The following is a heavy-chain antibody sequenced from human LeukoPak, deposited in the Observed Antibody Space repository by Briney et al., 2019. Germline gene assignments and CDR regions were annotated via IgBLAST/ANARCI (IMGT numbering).Heavy chain of an antibody. J-gene: IGHJ4*02. Sequence: GGSLRLSCAASGFTFSNYAMSWVRQAPGKGLEWVSGIVGSGGSASYEDSVKGRFTISRDNSKNSVYLQMSSLRVEDTAIYYCAKDRDSGSSFDSWGQGTLVTVSS. D-gene: IGHD3-10*01. CDR3: AKDRDSGSSFDS. CDR1: GFTFSNYA. V-gene: IGHV3-23*01. CDR2: IVGSGGSA.